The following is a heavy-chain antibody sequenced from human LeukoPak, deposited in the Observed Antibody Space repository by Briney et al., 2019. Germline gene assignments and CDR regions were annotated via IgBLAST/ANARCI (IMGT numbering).Heavy chain of an antibody. CDR3: ARAPGYGAAYYFDY. D-gene: IGHD1-1*01. Sequence: PGGSLRLSCAASGFTFSSYSMNWVLQAPGKGLEWVSYISSSGSTIYYADSVKGRFTISRDNAKNSLYLQMNSLRAEDTAVYYCARAPGYGAAYYFDYWGQGTLVTVSS. CDR1: GFTFSSYS. V-gene: IGHV3-48*04. CDR2: ISSSGSTI. J-gene: IGHJ4*02.